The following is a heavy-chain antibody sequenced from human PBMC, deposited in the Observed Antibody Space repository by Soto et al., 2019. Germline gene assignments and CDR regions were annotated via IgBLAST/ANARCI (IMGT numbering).Heavy chain of an antibody. CDR3: AREREDGYNRGFDY. Sequence: ASVKVSCKASGYTFTGYYMHWVRQAPGQGLEWMGWINPNSGGTNYAQKFQGRVTMTRDTSISTAYMELSRLRSDDTAVYYCAREREDGYNRGFDYWGQGTLVTVSS. CDR1: GYTFTGYY. J-gene: IGHJ4*02. V-gene: IGHV1-2*02. D-gene: IGHD5-12*01. CDR2: INPNSGGT.